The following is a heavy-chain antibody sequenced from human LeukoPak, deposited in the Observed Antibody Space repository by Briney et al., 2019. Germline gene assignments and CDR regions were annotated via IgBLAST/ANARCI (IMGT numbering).Heavy chain of an antibody. CDR3: AKETKQQLVPSNWFDP. CDR1: GFTFSSYG. D-gene: IGHD6-13*01. Sequence: PGGSLRLSCAASGFTFSSYGMHWVRQAPGKGLEWVAFIRYDGSNKYYADSVKGRFTISRDNSKNTLYLQMNSLRAEDTAVYYCAKETKQQLVPSNWFDPWGQGTLVTVSS. J-gene: IGHJ5*02. V-gene: IGHV3-30*02. CDR2: IRYDGSNK.